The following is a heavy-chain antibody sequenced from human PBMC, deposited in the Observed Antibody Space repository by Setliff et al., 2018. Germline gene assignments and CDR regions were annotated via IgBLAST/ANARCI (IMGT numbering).Heavy chain of an antibody. V-gene: IGHV4-61*09. CDR3: ARAMYSAGYYGGGYSYYYMDV. CDR1: GGSINSGSYY. Sequence: PSETLSLTCTVSGGSINSGSYYWSWIRQSAGKGLEWIGYIYTSGSTNYNPSLKSRVTISLDTSKNQFSLKLSFVTAADTAVYYCARAMYSAGYYGGGYSYYYMDVWGKGTTVTVSS. CDR2: IYTSGST. D-gene: IGHD3-22*01. J-gene: IGHJ6*03.